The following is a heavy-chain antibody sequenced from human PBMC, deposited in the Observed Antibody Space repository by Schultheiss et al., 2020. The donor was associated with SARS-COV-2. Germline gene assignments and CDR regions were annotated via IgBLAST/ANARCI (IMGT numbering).Heavy chain of an antibody. Sequence: SQTLSLTCTVSGGSISSYYWSWIRQPAGKGLEWIGRIYTSGSANYNPSLKSRVTMSVDTSKNQFSLKLSSVTAADTAVYYCARGLPYDYWSGPYLDYWGQGTLVTVSS. CDR2: IYTSGSA. J-gene: IGHJ4*02. CDR3: ARGLPYDYWSGPYLDY. V-gene: IGHV4-4*07. D-gene: IGHD3-3*01. CDR1: GGSISSYY.